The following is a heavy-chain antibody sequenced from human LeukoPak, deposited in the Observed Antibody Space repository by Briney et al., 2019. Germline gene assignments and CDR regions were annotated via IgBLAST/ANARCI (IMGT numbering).Heavy chain of an antibody. V-gene: IGHV3-30-3*01. Sequence: GRSLRLSCAASGFTFSSYAMHWVRQAPGKGLEWVAVISYDGSNKYYADSVKGRFTISRDNSKNTLYLQMNSLRAEDTAVYYCAKDLEQSLMDVWGKGTTVTVSS. D-gene: IGHD3-3*01. CDR1: GFTFSSYA. J-gene: IGHJ6*03. CDR3: AKDLEQSLMDV. CDR2: ISYDGSNK.